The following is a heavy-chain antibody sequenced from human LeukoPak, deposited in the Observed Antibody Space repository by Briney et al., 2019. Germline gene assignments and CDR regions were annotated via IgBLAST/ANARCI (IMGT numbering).Heavy chain of an antibody. CDR3: AKSVVVITFRFDD. V-gene: IGHV3-30-3*01. Sequence: GGSLRLSCAASGFTFSSYAMHWVRQAPGKGLEWVAVISYDGSNKYYADSVKGRFTISRDNSKNTLYLQMNSLRAEDTAVYYCAKSVVVITFRFDDWGQGALVTVSS. D-gene: IGHD2-15*01. CDR1: GFTFSSYA. CDR2: ISYDGSNK. J-gene: IGHJ4*02.